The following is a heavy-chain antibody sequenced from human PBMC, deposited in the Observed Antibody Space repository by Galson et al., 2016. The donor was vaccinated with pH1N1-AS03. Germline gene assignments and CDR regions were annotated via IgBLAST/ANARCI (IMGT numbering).Heavy chain of an antibody. CDR2: INEDGSTA. Sequence: SLRLSCAASGFSFSTNWMHWVRQAPGKGLVWVAHINEDGSTARHADSVKGRFIISRDNAKNTLYLHMNSLRVEDTAVYYCARGVGGPYDYWGQGTLVTVSS. J-gene: IGHJ4*02. CDR1: GFSFSTNW. V-gene: IGHV3-74*01. D-gene: IGHD4-23*01. CDR3: ARGVGGPYDY.